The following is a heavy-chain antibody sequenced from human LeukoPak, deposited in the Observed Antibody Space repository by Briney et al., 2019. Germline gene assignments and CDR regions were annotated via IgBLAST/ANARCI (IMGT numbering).Heavy chain of an antibody. V-gene: IGHV4-30-4*08. J-gene: IGHJ4*02. D-gene: IGHD1-26*01. CDR1: GDSISSSSYY. CDR2: IYYSGST. Sequence: SETLSLTCTVSGDSISSSSYYWGWIRQPPGRGLEWIGYIYYSGSTYYNPSLKSRVTISVDTSKNQFSLKLSSVTAADTAVYYCAREWEWELLYDYWGQGTLVTVSS. CDR3: AREWEWELLYDY.